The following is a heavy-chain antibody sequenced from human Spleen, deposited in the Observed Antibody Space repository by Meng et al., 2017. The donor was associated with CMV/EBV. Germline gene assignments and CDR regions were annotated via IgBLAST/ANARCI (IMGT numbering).Heavy chain of an antibody. Sequence: GESLKISCAASGFTFSNFAMSWVRQAPGKGLEWVSAITTSGSTTYHADSVKGRFTTSRDNSKNTLFLHMNSLRAEDTAVYYCAKDLSSGYSQIEYFHHWGQGTPVTVSS. J-gene: IGHJ1*01. D-gene: IGHD3-22*01. CDR2: ITTSGSTT. CDR3: AKDLSSGYSQIEYFHH. V-gene: IGHV3-23*01. CDR1: GFTFSNFA.